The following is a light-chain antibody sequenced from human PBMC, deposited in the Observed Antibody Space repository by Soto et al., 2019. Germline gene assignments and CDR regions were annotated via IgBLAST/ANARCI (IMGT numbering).Light chain of an antibody. J-gene: IGKJ2*03. CDR1: QSLGSL. Sequence: EIVLTQSPATPSLSPGERATLSCRASQSLGSLLAWYQQKPGQAPRLLIYDASERAPGIPARFSGSGSGTDFTLTISDLEPEDFAVYYCQQRGNWLGYSFGRGTKLEI. CDR3: QQRGNWLGYS. CDR2: DAS. V-gene: IGKV3-11*01.